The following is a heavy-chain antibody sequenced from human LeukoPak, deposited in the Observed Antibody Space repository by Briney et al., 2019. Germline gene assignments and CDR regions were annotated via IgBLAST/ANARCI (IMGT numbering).Heavy chain of an antibody. V-gene: IGHV4-59*08. D-gene: IGHD3-10*01. J-gene: IGHJ4*02. CDR2: IYYSGST. CDR1: GGSISSYY. Sequence: PSETLSLTCTVSGGSISSYYWSWIRQPPGRGLEWIGYIYYSGSTNYNPSLKSRVTISVDTSKNQFSLKLSSVTAADTAVYYCARLHYGSGSPPYYWGQGTLVTVSS. CDR3: ARLHYGSGSPPYY.